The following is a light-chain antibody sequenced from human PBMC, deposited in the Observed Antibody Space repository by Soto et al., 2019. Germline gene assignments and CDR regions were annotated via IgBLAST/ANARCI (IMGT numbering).Light chain of an antibody. J-gene: IGKJ4*01. CDR2: GAS. Sequence: EILLTQSPATLSLSPGERATLSCRASQSVSSSYLAWYQQKPGQAPRLLIYGASSRPTGIPDRFSGSGSGTDFTLTISRLEPEDVAVYYCQQSVSSPLTFGGGTKVDIK. V-gene: IGKV3-20*01. CDR3: QQSVSSPLT. CDR1: QSVSSSY.